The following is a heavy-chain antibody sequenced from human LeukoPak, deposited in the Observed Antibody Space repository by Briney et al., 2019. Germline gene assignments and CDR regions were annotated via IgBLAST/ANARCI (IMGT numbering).Heavy chain of an antibody. J-gene: IGHJ6*03. Sequence: SETLSLTCTVSGGSISSYYWSWIRQPPGKGLEWIGYIYYSGSTNYNPSLKSRVTISVDTSKNQFSLKLSSVTAADTAVYYCARNPGPYCSSTSCKGHMDVWGKGTTVTVSS. CDR1: GGSISSYY. CDR2: IYYSGST. D-gene: IGHD2-2*01. CDR3: ARNPGPYCSSTSCKGHMDV. V-gene: IGHV4-59*01.